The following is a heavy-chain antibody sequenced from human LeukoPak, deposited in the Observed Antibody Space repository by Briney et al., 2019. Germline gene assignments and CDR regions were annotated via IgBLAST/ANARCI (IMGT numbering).Heavy chain of an antibody. CDR1: GFTFSSYS. V-gene: IGHV3-21*01. CDR3: ARDGPLSNLAFDI. J-gene: IGHJ3*02. D-gene: IGHD2/OR15-2a*01. CDR2: ISSTSNYI. Sequence: GGSLRLSCAASGFTFSSYSMDWVRQAPGKGLEWVSSISSTSNYIYYADSVKGRFTISRDNAKNSLFLQMNSLRAEDTAVYYCARDGPLSNLAFDIWGQGTMVTVSS.